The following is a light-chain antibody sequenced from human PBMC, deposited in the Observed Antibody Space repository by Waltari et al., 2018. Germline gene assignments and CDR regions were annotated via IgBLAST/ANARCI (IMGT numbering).Light chain of an antibody. V-gene: IGLV2-11*01. CDR3: CSYVGSNIYWV. J-gene: IGLJ3*02. CDR2: DIN. CDR1: SSDVGGYNL. Sequence: QSALTQPRPVSGSPGQSVPIPCPGTSSDVGGYNLVSWYQQHPDKAPKLIIYDINKRPSGVPDRFSGSKSGNTASLTISGLQAEDEADYYCCSYVGSNIYWVFGGGTKLTVL.